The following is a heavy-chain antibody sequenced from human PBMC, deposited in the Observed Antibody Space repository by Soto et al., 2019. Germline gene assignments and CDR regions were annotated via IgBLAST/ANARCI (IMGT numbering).Heavy chain of an antibody. CDR1: GFTFSSYN. Sequence: AGGSLRLSCAASGFTFSSYNMSWVRQAPGKGLEWVSDISGSSSSTYYAESVKGRITISRDNSKNSLYLKKNSLRDEDTAVYYCARDPSYSNYDFYYYDAMDVWGQGTTFTVSS. V-gene: IGHV3-48*02. CDR3: ARDPSYSNYDFYYYDAMDV. CDR2: ISGSSSST. J-gene: IGHJ6*02. D-gene: IGHD4-4*01.